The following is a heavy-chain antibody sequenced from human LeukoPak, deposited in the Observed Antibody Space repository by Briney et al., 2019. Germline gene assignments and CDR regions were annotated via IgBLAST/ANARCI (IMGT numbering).Heavy chain of an antibody. CDR1: GFTFSNYW. Sequence: GGSLRLSCAASGFTFSNYWMHWVRQAPGKGLVWVSRINSDGINTSYADSVKGRFTISRDNAKNTLNLQMNSLRAGDTAVYYCAREVGATKGIDYWGQGTLVTVSS. D-gene: IGHD1-26*01. CDR2: INSDGINT. J-gene: IGHJ4*02. V-gene: IGHV3-74*01. CDR3: AREVGATKGIDY.